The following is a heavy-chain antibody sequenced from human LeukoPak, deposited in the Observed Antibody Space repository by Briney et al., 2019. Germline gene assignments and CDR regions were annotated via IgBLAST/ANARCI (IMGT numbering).Heavy chain of an antibody. CDR3: ATDLNTMVRGVIIPPPY. CDR2: FDPEDGET. D-gene: IGHD3-10*01. V-gene: IGHV1-24*01. CDR1: GYTLTELS. J-gene: IGHJ4*02. Sequence: GASVKVSCTVSGYTLTELSMHWVRQAPGKGLEWMGGFDPEDGETIYAQKFQGRVTMTEDTSTGTAYMELSSLRSEDTAVYYCATDLNTMVRGVIIPPPYWGQGTLVTVSS.